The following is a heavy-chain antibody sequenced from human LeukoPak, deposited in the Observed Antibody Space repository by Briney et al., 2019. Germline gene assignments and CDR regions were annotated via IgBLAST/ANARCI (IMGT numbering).Heavy chain of an antibody. V-gene: IGHV1-2*02. CDR2: INPNSGGT. D-gene: IGHD3-22*01. CDR3: ARGYYDSSGNYYPEAGFDY. Sequence: ASVKVSCKASGYTFTGNFIHWVRQAPGQGLEWMGWINPNSGGTNYAQKFQGRVTMTRDTSISTAYMELSRLRSDDTAVYYCARGYYDSSGNYYPEAGFDYWGQGTLVTVSS. CDR1: GYTFTGNF. J-gene: IGHJ4*02.